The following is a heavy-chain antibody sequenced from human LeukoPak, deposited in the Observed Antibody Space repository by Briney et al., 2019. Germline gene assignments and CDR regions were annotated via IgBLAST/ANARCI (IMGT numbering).Heavy chain of an antibody. CDR2: ISGDGGIT. V-gene: IGHV3-43*02. Sequence: TGGSLRLSCADSVFTFSVSAMHWVRQAPGKGLEWVSLISGDGGITYYADSMKGRFTISRDNSKISLYLQMNSLRTEDTALYYCAKGPGGNYYDLALGYWGQGTLVTVSS. D-gene: IGHD3-22*01. CDR1: VFTFSVSA. J-gene: IGHJ4*02. CDR3: AKGPGGNYYDLALGY.